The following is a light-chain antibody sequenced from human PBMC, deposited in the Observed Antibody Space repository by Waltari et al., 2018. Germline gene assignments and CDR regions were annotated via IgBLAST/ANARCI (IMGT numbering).Light chain of an antibody. CDR2: DVS. Sequence: QSALTQPASVSGSPGQSITISCTGTSSDVGGYNYVSWYQQHPGKAPELIIDDVSNRASGVSNLFSGSKSGNTASLTISGLQAEDEADYYCSSYTSRSTGVFGGGTKLTVL. J-gene: IGLJ2*01. CDR1: SSDVGGYNY. CDR3: SSYTSRSTGV. V-gene: IGLV2-14*03.